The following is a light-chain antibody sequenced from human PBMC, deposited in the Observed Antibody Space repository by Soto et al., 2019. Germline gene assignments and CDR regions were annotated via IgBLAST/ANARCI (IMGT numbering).Light chain of an antibody. CDR2: GAS. CDR1: QSVTYN. CDR3: QQYNDWLWT. Sequence: ETMMTQSPATLYASPGERVTLSCRATQSVTYNLAWYQQKPGQAPRLLIYGASTRATGIPARFSGRGSGTEFSLTITSLQSEGFAVYYCQQYNDWLWTFGQGTKV. V-gene: IGKV3-15*01. J-gene: IGKJ1*01.